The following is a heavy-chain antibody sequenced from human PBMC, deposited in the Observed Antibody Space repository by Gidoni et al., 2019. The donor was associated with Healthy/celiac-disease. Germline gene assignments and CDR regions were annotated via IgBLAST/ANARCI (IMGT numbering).Heavy chain of an antibody. CDR3: ARVPPWVDAFDI. J-gene: IGHJ3*02. CDR2: INHSGST. Sequence: QVQLQQWGAGLLKPSATLSLTCAVYGGSFSGYYWSWIRQPPGKGLEWIGEINHSGSTNYNPSLKSRVTISVDTSKNQFSLKLSSVTAADTAVYYCARVPPWVDAFDIWGQGTMVTVSS. V-gene: IGHV4-34*01. CDR1: GGSFSGYY. D-gene: IGHD2-2*01.